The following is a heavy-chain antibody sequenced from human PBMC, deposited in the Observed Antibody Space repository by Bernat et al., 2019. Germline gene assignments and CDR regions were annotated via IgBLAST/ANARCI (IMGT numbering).Heavy chain of an antibody. CDR3: ARDGYVPKAFDI. CDR1: GGSISSSSYY. D-gene: IGHD5-24*01. J-gene: IGHJ3*02. V-gene: IGHV4-61*05. CDR2: IYYSGST. Sequence: QLQLQESGPGLVKPSETLSLTCTVSGGSISSSSYYWGWIRQPPGKGLEWIGYIYYSGSTNYNPSLKSRVTISVDTSKNQFSLKLSSVTAADTAVYYCARDGYVPKAFDIWGQGTMVTVSS.